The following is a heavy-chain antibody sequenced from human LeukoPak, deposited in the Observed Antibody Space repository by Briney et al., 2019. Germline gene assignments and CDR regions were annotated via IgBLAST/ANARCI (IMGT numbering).Heavy chain of an antibody. CDR3: AKDRFYDILTGYPDY. D-gene: IGHD3-9*01. CDR2: ISGSSGRT. V-gene: IGHV3-23*01. J-gene: IGHJ4*02. Sequence: PGGSLRLSCAAPGFTFSSYAMSWVRQAPGKGLEWVSAISGSSGRTYYADAVKGRFTVSIDIYKNTVSLQMNRLRADDTAMYHCAKDRFYDILTGYPDYWGQGTLVTVSS. CDR1: GFTFSSYA.